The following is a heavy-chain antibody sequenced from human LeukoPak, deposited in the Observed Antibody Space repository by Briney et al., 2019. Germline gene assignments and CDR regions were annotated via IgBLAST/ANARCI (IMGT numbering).Heavy chain of an antibody. D-gene: IGHD3-10*01. CDR3: ASYDSGTTNWFDP. J-gene: IGHJ5*02. CDR1: GGSFSGYY. Sequence: SETLSLTCAVYGGSFSGYYWSWIRQPPEKGLEWIGEINHSGSTNYNPSLKSRVTISVDTSKNQFSLKLSSVTAADTAVYYCASYDSGTTNWFDPWGQGTLVTVSS. CDR2: INHSGST. V-gene: IGHV4-34*01.